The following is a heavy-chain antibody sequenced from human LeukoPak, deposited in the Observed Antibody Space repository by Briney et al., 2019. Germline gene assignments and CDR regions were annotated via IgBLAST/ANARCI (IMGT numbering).Heavy chain of an antibody. J-gene: IGHJ3*02. CDR1: GFTFSSYA. D-gene: IGHD3-22*01. CDR2: ISGSGGST. Sequence: PGGSLRLSCAASGFTFSSYAMSWVRQAPGKGLEWVSAISGSGGSTYYADSLKGRFTISRDNSKNTLYLQMNSLRAEDTAVYYCAKDRRRTSQYYYDSSGYLPDAFDIWGQGTMVTVSS. CDR3: AKDRRRTSQYYYDSSGYLPDAFDI. V-gene: IGHV3-23*01.